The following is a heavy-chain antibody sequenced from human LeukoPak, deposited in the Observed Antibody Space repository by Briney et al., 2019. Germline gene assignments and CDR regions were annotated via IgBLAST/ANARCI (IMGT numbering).Heavy chain of an antibody. CDR2: ISWNSGSI. V-gene: IGHV3-9*01. D-gene: IGHD6-13*01. Sequence: PGGSLRLSCAASGFTFDDYAMRWVRHAPGKGLEWVSGISWNSGSIGYADSVKGRFTISRDNAKNSLYLQMNSLRAEDTALYYCAKGATIANFDYWGQGTLVTVSS. J-gene: IGHJ4*02. CDR1: GFTFDDYA. CDR3: AKGATIANFDY.